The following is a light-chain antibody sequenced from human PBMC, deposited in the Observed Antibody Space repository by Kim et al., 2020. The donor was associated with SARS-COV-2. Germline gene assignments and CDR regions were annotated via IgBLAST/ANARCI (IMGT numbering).Light chain of an antibody. Sequence: EIVMTQSPATLSVSPGERATLSCRASQSVSSNLAWYQQKPGQAPRLLIYGASTRATGIPGRFSGSGSGTEFTLTISSLQSEDFAVYYCQQYSHWQRTFGGGTKVDIK. CDR3: QQYSHWQRT. J-gene: IGKJ4*01. V-gene: IGKV3-15*01. CDR1: QSVSSN. CDR2: GAS.